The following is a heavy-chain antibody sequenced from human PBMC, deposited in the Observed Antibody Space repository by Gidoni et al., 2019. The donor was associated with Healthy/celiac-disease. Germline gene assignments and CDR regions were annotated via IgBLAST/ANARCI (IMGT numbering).Heavy chain of an antibody. CDR1: GFTFRDYS. V-gene: IGHV3-11*06. J-gene: IGHJ4*02. Sequence: QVQLVESGGGLVKPGGSLRPSGPSSGFTFRDYSMSWHRQAPGKGLEWVSYISSSSSYTNYADSVKGRFTISRDNAKNSLYLQMNSLRAEDTAVYYCARGGGSYREGYCFDYWGQGTLVTVSS. CDR2: ISSSSSYT. D-gene: IGHD1-26*01. CDR3: ARGGGSYREGYCFDY.